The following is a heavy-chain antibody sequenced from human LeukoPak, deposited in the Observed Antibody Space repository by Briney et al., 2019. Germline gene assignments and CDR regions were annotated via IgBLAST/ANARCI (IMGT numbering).Heavy chain of an antibody. CDR1: VGSVSGYY. CDR3: ARTLDYYYGMDV. CDR2: VHYSGST. J-gene: IGHJ6*02. Sequence: SETLSLTCTVSVGSVSGYYWSWIRQTPGKGLEWIGHVHYSGSTNYNPSLRSRVTISVDTSKNLFSLKVSSVTAADTAVYYCARTLDYYYGMDVWGQGTTVTVSS. V-gene: IGHV4-59*08.